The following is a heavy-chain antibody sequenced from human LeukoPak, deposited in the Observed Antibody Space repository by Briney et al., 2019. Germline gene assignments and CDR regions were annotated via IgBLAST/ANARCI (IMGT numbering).Heavy chain of an antibody. V-gene: IGHV3-43D*03. Sequence: GGSLRLSCAASGFTFDDYAMHWVRQAPGKGLEWVSLISWDGGSTYYADSVKGRFTISRDNSKNSLYLQMNSLRAEDAALYYGAKAHSGYDPFDYWGQGTLVTVSS. J-gene: IGHJ4*02. D-gene: IGHD5-12*01. CDR1: GFTFDDYA. CDR2: ISWDGGST. CDR3: AKAHSGYDPFDY.